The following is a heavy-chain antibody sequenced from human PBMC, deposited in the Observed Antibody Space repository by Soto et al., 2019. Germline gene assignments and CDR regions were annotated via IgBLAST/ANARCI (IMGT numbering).Heavy chain of an antibody. CDR2: IKKRADGGTT. D-gene: IGHD5-12*01. V-gene: IGHV3-15*01. J-gene: IGHJ4*02. CDR1: GFTFSNAW. Sequence: EVQLVQSGGGLVRPGESLRLSCAASGFTFSNAWMNWVRQAPGKGLEWVGRIKKRADGGTTDLAAPVKGRFTISRDDSKNTLYLQMNSLKTEDTAVYYCAMLDIVATIINWGQGTLVTVSS. CDR3: AMLDIVATIIN.